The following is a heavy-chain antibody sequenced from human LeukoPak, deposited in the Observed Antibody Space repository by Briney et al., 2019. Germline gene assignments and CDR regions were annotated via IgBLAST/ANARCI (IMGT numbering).Heavy chain of an antibody. J-gene: IGHJ4*02. Sequence: GGSLRLSCVTSAFTFSSYWMHWVRRAPGKGLVWVSRINTDGSNTLYADSVKGRFTISRDNAKNSLYLQMNSLRAEDTAVYYCARAPLYYYDSSGYYSDYWGQGTLVTVSS. V-gene: IGHV3-74*01. CDR2: INTDGSNT. CDR3: ARAPLYYYDSSGYYSDY. D-gene: IGHD3-22*01. CDR1: AFTFSSYW.